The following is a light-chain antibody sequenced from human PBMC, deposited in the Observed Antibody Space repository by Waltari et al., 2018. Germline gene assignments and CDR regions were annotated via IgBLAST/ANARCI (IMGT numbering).Light chain of an antibody. CDR3: QQYDDFPLT. CDR1: QDNSNN. V-gene: IGKV1-33*01. J-gene: IGKJ4*01. Sequence: DIQMTQSPSSLSASVGDRVTITCQASQDNSNNLNWYQQKPGKAPKLLISYASTLERGVPLRFSGSGAGTSFTFIISSLQPEDIAIYFCQQYDDFPLTFGGGTKIEIK. CDR2: YAS.